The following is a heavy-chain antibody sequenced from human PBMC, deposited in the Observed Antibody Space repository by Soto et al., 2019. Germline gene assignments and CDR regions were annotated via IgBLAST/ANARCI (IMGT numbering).Heavy chain of an antibody. Sequence: QVQLQESGPGLLKPSQTLSLTCIVSGESITSGGHYWSWIRQHPGKGLEWIGHMFHSGSTLYNPSLRSRVTTSMDTSANHFSLNLRSVTAADTAIYYCARGGTEDNSFDFWGQGTLVSVSP. D-gene: IGHD3-16*01. CDR1: GESITSGGHY. V-gene: IGHV4-31*03. CDR3: ARGGTEDNSFDF. CDR2: MFHSGST. J-gene: IGHJ5*01.